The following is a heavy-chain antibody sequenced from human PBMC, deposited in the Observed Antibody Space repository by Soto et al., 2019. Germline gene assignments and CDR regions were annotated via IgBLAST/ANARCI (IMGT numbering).Heavy chain of an antibody. J-gene: IGHJ4*02. V-gene: IGHV5-51*01. CDR2: IYPADSDT. Sequence: GESLKISCTGSGYSFSTYWIGWVRQMPGKGLEWMGIIYPADSDTRYRPSFQGQVTISADKSINTAYLQWSSLKASDTAMYYCARPINGGYVYWGQGTLVTVSS. D-gene: IGHD5-12*01. CDR1: GYSFSTYW. CDR3: ARPINGGYVY.